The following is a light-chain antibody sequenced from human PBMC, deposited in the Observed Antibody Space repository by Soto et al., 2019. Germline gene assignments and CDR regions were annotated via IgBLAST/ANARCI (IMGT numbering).Light chain of an antibody. CDR3: QHFAGS. CDR1: QSVSPSS. CDR2: GSS. J-gene: IGKJ4*02. Sequence: EILLTQSPGSLSLSPGGRATLSCRASQSVSPSSLAWYQQRPGQSPRLLIYGSSSRATGIPDRFSGRGSGTDFTLIISRLEPEDFAVYYCQHFAGSFGGGTKADIK. V-gene: IGKV3-20*01.